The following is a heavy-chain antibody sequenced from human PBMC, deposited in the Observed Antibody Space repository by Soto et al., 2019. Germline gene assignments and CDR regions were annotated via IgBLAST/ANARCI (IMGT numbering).Heavy chain of an antibody. CDR2: IIPIFGTT. CDR1: GDIFSGYS. J-gene: IGHJ4*02. D-gene: IGHD5-12*01. Sequence: QVQLVQSGAEVKKPGSSVKVSCKTSGDIFSGYSISWVQQAPGQGLEWMGGIIPIFGTTNYAQRCHGRVTSTADKSTSTVYMELYSLKSEDTAVYYCARDLGSGYDPGDYWGQGTLVTVSS. CDR3: ARDLGSGYDPGDY. V-gene: IGHV1-69*14.